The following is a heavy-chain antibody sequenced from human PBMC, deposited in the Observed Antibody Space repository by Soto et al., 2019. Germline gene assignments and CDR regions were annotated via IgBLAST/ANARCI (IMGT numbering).Heavy chain of an antibody. CDR2: TYHSGNT. V-gene: IGHV4-61*05. Sequence: SETLSLTCDVSGDTISTGGYTWAWIRQPPGKALEWIGHTYHSGNTNYNPSLKSRVTISVDTSKNQFSLKLSSVTAADTAVYYCARRYSSAFDIWGQGTMVTVS. D-gene: IGHD6-13*01. CDR1: GDTISTGGYT. J-gene: IGHJ3*02. CDR3: ARRYSSAFDI.